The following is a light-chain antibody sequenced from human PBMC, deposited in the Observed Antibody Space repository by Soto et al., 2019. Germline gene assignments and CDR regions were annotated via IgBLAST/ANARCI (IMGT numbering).Light chain of an antibody. J-gene: IGKJ1*01. CDR3: QQYNGT. CDR1: QSISNW. V-gene: IGKV1-5*03. Sequence: DIQMTQSPSTLSASVRDRVTITCRASQSISNWLAWYQQKPGKAPKLLIYKASSLESGVPSRFSRSPSWTEFTLTISSLQPGGFATYYCQQYNGTFGQGTKVEIK. CDR2: KAS.